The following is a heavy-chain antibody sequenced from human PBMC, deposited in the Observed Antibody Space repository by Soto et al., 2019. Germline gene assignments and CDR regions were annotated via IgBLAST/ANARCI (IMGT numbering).Heavy chain of an antibody. CDR1: GGSISSGDYY. CDR2: IYYSGST. J-gene: IGHJ6*03. Sequence: PSETLSLTCTVSGGSISSGDYYWRWIRQPPGKGLEWIGYIYYSGSTYYNPSLKSRVTISVDTSKNQFSLKLSSVTAADTAVYYCARGEVVPAAMFSIFGYYYSYMDVWGKGTTVTVSS. CDR3: ARGEVVPAAMFSIFGYYYSYMDV. D-gene: IGHD2-2*01. V-gene: IGHV4-30-4*02.